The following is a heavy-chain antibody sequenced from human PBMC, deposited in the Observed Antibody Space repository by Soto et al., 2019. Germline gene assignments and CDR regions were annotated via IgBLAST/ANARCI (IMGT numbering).Heavy chain of an antibody. Sequence: SETLSLPWTGSGGPTRRYYWSWIRQPPGKGLEWIGYIYYSGSTNYNPSLKSRVTISVDTSKNQFSLKLSSVTAADTAVYYCARDSAEDSQHWGHGTLITGSS. J-gene: IGHJ1*01. CDR3: ARDSAEDSQH. CDR2: IYYSGST. CDR1: GGPTRRYY. V-gene: IGHV4-59*01.